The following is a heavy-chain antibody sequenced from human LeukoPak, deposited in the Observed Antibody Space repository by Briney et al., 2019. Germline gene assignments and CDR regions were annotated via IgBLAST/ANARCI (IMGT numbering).Heavy chain of an antibody. CDR3: VNYYDSSDYQQPNHFDY. CDR1: GGSISSSSYY. Sequence: SETLSLTCTVSGGSISSSSYYWGWIRQPPGKGLDWIGSIYYSGSTYYNPSLKSRFTISVDTSKNQFTLKLSSVTAADTAVYYCVNYYDSSDYQQPNHFDYWGQGTLVTVSS. J-gene: IGHJ4*02. V-gene: IGHV4-39*01. D-gene: IGHD3-22*01. CDR2: IYYSGST.